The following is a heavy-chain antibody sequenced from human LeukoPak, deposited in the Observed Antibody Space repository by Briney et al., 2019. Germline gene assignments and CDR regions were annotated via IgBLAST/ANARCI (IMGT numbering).Heavy chain of an antibody. Sequence: PSETLSLPCTVSGGSISSYYWSWIRQPPGKGLEWIGYIYYSGSTNYNPSLKSRVTISVDTSKNQFSLKLSSVTAADTAVYYCARGGYAYVNYYYYMDVWGKGTTVTISS. V-gene: IGHV4-59*01. J-gene: IGHJ6*03. D-gene: IGHD5-12*01. CDR1: GGSISSYY. CDR2: IYYSGST. CDR3: ARGGYAYVNYYYYMDV.